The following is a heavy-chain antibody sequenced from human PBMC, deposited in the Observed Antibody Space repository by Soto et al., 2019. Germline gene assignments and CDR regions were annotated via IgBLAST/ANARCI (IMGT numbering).Heavy chain of an antibody. CDR2: ISGSGGST. J-gene: IGHJ4*02. CDR3: AKAPTNWNYGYYFDF. D-gene: IGHD1-7*01. CDR1: GFTFISYV. Sequence: PGGSLRLSCASSGFTFISYVMSWVRQAPGKGLEWVSVISGSGGSTYYADSVKGRFTISRDNSKNTLYLQMNSLRAEDTAVYYCAKAPTNWNYGYYFDFWGQGTLVTVSS. V-gene: IGHV3-23*01.